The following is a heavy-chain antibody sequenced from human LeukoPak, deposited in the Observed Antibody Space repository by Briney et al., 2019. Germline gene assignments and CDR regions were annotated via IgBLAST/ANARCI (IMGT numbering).Heavy chain of an antibody. D-gene: IGHD6-13*01. J-gene: IGHJ6*03. CDR3: ARLAAGTRGYYYYYMDV. Sequence: SETLSLTCTVSGGSISSGSYYWSWIRQPAGKGGEWIVRIYTSGSTNYNHSHKSRITISVNRDKNQFTRKLSSLTAADTAVYYCARLAAGTRGYYYYYMDVWGKGTTVTVSS. CDR1: GGSISSGSYY. V-gene: IGHV4-61*02. CDR2: IYTSGST.